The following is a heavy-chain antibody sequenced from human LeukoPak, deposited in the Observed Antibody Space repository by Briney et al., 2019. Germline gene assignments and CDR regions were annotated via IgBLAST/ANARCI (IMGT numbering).Heavy chain of an antibody. V-gene: IGHV1-69*04. J-gene: IGHJ3*02. Sequence: SVKVSCKASGGTFSSYAISWVRQAPGQGLEWMGRIIPILGIANYAQKFQGRVTITADKSTSTAYMELSSLRSEDTAVYYCARYSSGWTNDAFDILGQGTMVAVSS. CDR1: GGTFSSYA. CDR2: IIPILGIA. CDR3: ARYSSGWTNDAFDI. D-gene: IGHD6-19*01.